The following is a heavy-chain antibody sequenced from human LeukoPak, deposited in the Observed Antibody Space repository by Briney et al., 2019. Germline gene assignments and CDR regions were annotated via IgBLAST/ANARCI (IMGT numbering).Heavy chain of an antibody. CDR3: AREGRTDSYYFDY. J-gene: IGHJ4*02. V-gene: IGHV3-21*01. CDR1: GFTFSSYS. Sequence: GGSLRLSCAASGFTFSSYSMNWVRQAPGKGLEWVSSISSSSSYIYYADSVKGRFTISRDNAKNSLYLQMNSLRAEDTAVYYCAREGRTDSYYFDYWGQGTLDTVSS. D-gene: IGHD5-18*01. CDR2: ISSSSSYI.